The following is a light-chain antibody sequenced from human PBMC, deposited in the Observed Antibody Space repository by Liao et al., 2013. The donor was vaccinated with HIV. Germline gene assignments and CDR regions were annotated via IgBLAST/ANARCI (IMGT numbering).Light chain of an antibody. Sequence: SYELTQPPSVSVSPGQTASITCSGDNLGNKYVCWYQQKPGQSPVLVIYQDSKRPSGIPERFSGSNSGNTATLTISGTQAMDEADYYCQAWDSSTDVVFGGGTKLTVL. J-gene: IGLJ2*01. CDR2: QDS. CDR1: NLGNKY. CDR3: QAWDSSTDVV. V-gene: IGLV3-1*01.